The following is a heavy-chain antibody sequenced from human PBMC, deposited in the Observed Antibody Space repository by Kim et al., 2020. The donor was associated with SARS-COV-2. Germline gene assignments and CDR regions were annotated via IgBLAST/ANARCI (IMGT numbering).Heavy chain of an antibody. CDR1: GFTFSSYW. J-gene: IGHJ4*02. Sequence: GGSLRLSCAASGFTFSSYWMSWVRQAPGKGLEWVANIKQDGSEKYYVDSVKGRFTISRDNAKNSLYLQMNSLRAEDTAVYYCARATGFPMVRGVTHFDYWGQGTLVTVSS. CDR2: IKQDGSEK. V-gene: IGHV3-7*03. CDR3: ARATGFPMVRGVTHFDY. D-gene: IGHD3-10*01.